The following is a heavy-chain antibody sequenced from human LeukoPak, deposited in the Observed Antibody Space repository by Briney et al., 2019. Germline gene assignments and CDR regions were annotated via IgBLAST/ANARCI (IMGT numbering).Heavy chain of an antibody. D-gene: IGHD2-2*02. J-gene: IGHJ4*02. CDR1: GGTFSSYA. V-gene: IGHV1-69*05. CDR2: IISIFGTA. Sequence: SVKVSCKASGGTFSSYAISWVRQAPGQGLEWMGGIISIFGTANYAQKFQGRVTITTDESTSTAYMELSSLRSEDTAVYYCARGGRLYCSSTSCYTQNDYWGQGTLVTVSS. CDR3: ARGGRLYCSSTSCYTQNDY.